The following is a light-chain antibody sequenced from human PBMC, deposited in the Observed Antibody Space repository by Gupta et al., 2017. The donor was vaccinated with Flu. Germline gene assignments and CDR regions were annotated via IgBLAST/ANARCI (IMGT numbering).Light chain of an antibody. CDR3: QQAHSFRRT. Sequence: PSSVSAFVGDRVTIACRASRSIYGWLAWYQQKPGQAPKLLIYAASALQSGVPSRFSGSGSGTDFTLTIGSLQPEDVATYYCQQAHSFRRTFGQGTKVEI. V-gene: IGKV1-12*01. J-gene: IGKJ1*01. CDR2: AAS. CDR1: RSIYGW.